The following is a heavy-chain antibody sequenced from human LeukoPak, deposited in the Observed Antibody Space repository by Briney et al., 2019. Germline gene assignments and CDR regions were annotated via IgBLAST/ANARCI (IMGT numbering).Heavy chain of an antibody. V-gene: IGHV4-39*07. CDR2: IYYSGST. CDR1: GGSISSGSYY. J-gene: IGHJ3*02. Sequence: PSETLSLTCTVSGGSISSGSYYWGWIRQPPGKGLEWIGTIYYSGSTYYNPSLKSRVTISVDTPKNQFSLKLSSVTAADTAVYYCAREGRPRRYYYDSSGPRGAAFDIWGQGTMVTVSS. CDR3: AREGRPRRYYYDSSGPRGAAFDI. D-gene: IGHD3-22*01.